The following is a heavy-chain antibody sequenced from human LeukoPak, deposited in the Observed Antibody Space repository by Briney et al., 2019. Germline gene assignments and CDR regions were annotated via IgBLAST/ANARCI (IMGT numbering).Heavy chain of an antibody. CDR1: GGSISSSSYY. CDR2: IYYSGST. V-gene: IGHV4-39*01. J-gene: IGHJ4*02. Sequence: SETLSLTCTVSGGSISSSSYYWGWIRQPPGKGLEWIGSIYYSGSTYYNPSLKSRVTISVDTSKNQFSLKLSSVTAADTAVYYCASGYGSGTYYNGDYWGQGTLVTVSS. CDR3: ASGYGSGTYYNGDY. D-gene: IGHD3-10*01.